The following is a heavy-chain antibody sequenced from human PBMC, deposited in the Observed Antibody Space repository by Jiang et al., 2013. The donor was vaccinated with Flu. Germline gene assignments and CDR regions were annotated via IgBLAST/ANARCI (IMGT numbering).Heavy chain of an antibody. Sequence: LVESGPGLVKPSETLSLTCTVSGASISSYYWSWIRQPPGTALQWIGFISYSGTTSYNPSLKSRVTISVDTSKNQFSLKLNSVTAADTGVYYCVSTGYSSGWPARYYFDYWGQGTLVTVSS. CDR3: VSTGYSSGWPARYYFDY. V-gene: IGHV4-59*01. CDR2: ISYSGTT. CDR1: GASISSYY. D-gene: IGHD6-19*01. J-gene: IGHJ4*02.